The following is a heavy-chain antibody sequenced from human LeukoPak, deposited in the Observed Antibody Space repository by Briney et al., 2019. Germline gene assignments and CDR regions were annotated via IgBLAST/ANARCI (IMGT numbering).Heavy chain of an antibody. D-gene: IGHD5-12*01. J-gene: IGHJ4*02. CDR1: GFTFRSYA. CDR3: AKTSRGNSGYDSPFDY. Sequence: GGSLRLSCAASGFTFRSYAMNWVRQAPGKGLEWVSAISGSGSATYYADSVKGRFTISRDNSKNTLYLQMNSLRAEDTAIYYCAKTSRGNSGYDSPFDYWGQGTLVTVSS. CDR2: ISGSGSAT. V-gene: IGHV3-23*01.